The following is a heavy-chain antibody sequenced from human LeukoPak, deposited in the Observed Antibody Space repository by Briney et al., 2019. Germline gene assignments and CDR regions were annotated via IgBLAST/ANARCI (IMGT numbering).Heavy chain of an antibody. Sequence: PGGSLRLSCAASGFTFSSYEMNWVRQAPGKGPEWVSVISASGGTTHYADSVKGRFTISRDNSKSTLYLQMNSLRAEDTALYYCAKEYYLSGTYTHYWHFDLWGHGTLVTVSS. J-gene: IGHJ2*01. V-gene: IGHV3-23*01. CDR1: GFTFSSYE. CDR3: AKEYYLSGTYTHYWHFDL. CDR2: ISASGGTT. D-gene: IGHD3-10*01.